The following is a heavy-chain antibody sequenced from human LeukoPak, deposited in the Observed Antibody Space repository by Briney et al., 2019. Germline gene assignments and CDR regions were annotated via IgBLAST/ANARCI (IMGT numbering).Heavy chain of an antibody. D-gene: IGHD3-22*01. Sequence: PSETLSLTCAVYGGSFSGYYWSWIRQPPGKGLEWIGEINHSGSTNYNPSLKSRVTISVDTSKNQFSLKLSSVTAADTAVYYCARDRRYYDSSGYYGGIDPWGQGTLVTVSS. CDR2: INHSGST. CDR1: GGSFSGYY. V-gene: IGHV4-34*01. J-gene: IGHJ5*02. CDR3: ARDRRYYDSSGYYGGIDP.